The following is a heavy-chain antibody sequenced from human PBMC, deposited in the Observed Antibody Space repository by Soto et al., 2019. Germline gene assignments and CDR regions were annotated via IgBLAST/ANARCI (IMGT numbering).Heavy chain of an antibody. CDR3: ARDNGIAGSFDP. CDR2: ISISGTAI. CDR1: GFTFRSYS. V-gene: IGHV3-48*02. J-gene: IGHJ5*02. D-gene: IGHD6-13*01. Sequence: TGGSLRLSCAASGFTFRSYSMNWVRQAPGKGLEWVSYISISGTAIYYADSVKGRFTISRDDAKNSLYLQMNSLRDEDTSVYYCARDNGIAGSFDPWGQGALVTFSS.